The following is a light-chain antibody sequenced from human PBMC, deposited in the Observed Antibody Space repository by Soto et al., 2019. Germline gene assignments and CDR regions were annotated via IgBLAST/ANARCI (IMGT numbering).Light chain of an antibody. CDR2: WAS. V-gene: IGKV4-1*01. CDR3: QQYYGSPIT. J-gene: IGKJ5*01. CDR1: QSLLSRADNNNY. Sequence: DIVMTQSPDSLAVSLGERATINCKSSQSLLSRADNNNYLAWFQKKPGQPPKLLIYWASTRESGVPDRFSGSGSGIDFTLTISSLQAEDVAGYYCQQYYGSPITFGQGTRLEIK.